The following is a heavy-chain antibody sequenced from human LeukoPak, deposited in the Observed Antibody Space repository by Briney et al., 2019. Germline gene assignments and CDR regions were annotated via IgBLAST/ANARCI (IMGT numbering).Heavy chain of an antibody. V-gene: IGHV3-30*04. CDR2: ISYDGSNK. D-gene: IGHD6-13*01. CDR1: GFTFSSYA. Sequence: GRSLRLSCAASGFTFSSYAMHWVRQAPGKGLEWVAVISYDGSNKYYADSVKGRFTISRDNSKNTLYLQMNSLRAEDTAVYYCARPEAAAEYYFDYWGQGTLVTVSS. J-gene: IGHJ4*02. CDR3: ARPEAAAEYYFDY.